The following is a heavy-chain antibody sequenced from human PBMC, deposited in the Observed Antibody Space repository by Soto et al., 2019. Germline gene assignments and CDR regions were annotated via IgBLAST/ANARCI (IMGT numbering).Heavy chain of an antibody. J-gene: IGHJ3*02. Sequence: QLLESGGGLVQPGGSLRLSCAASGFTRFSFNSFAMSWVRQAPGKELEWVSAISAGGDTTYYAGSVKGRFSISRDNSKNTLFLQMNSLRAEDTAVYYCAYRVAEESWCRSVICFLSAFDIWGQGTMVTVSS. D-gene: IGHD2-2*01. CDR1: GFTRFSFNSFA. CDR3: AYRVAEESWCRSVICFLSAFDI. V-gene: IGHV3-23*01. CDR2: ISAGGDTT.